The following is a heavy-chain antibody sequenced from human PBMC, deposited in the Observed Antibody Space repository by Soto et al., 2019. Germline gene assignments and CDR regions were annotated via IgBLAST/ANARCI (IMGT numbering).Heavy chain of an antibody. Sequence: RASVKVSCKVSGYTLTELSMHWVRQAPGKGLEWMGGFDPEDGETIYAQKFQGRVTMTEDTSTDTAYMELSSLRSEDTAVYYCATGVAGIDAFDIWGQGTMVTVSS. CDR2: FDPEDGET. J-gene: IGHJ3*02. CDR1: GYTLTELS. V-gene: IGHV1-24*01. D-gene: IGHD6-19*01. CDR3: ATGVAGIDAFDI.